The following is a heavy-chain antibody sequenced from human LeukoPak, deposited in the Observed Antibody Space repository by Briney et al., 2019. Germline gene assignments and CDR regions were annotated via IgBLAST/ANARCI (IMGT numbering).Heavy chain of an antibody. Sequence: GGSLRLSCAASGFTFSSYGMHWVRQAPGKGREWVAVISYDGSNKYYADSVKGRFTISRDNSKNTLYLQMNSLRAEDTAVYYCAKSMVRGVIRQRVAFDIWGQGTMVTVSS. CDR2: ISYDGSNK. CDR3: AKSMVRGVIRQRVAFDI. D-gene: IGHD3-10*01. V-gene: IGHV3-30*18. CDR1: GFTFSSYG. J-gene: IGHJ3*02.